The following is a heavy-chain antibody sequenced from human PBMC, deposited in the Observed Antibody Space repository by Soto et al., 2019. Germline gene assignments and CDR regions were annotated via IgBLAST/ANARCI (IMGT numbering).Heavy chain of an antibody. J-gene: IGHJ4*02. CDR2: IYYSGST. CDR3: ARDPARGGGSYLGYFDY. D-gene: IGHD1-26*01. Sequence: SETLSLTCTVSGGSISSYYWSWIRQPPGKGLEWIGYIYYSGSTSYNPSLKSRVTISVDTSKNQFSLKLSSVTAADTAVYYCARDPARGGGSYLGYFDYWGQGTPVTVSS. V-gene: IGHV4-59*12. CDR1: GGSISSYY.